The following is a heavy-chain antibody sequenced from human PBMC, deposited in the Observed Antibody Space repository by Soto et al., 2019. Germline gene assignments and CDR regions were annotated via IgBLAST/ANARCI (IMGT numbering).Heavy chain of an antibody. J-gene: IGHJ3*01. CDR2: ISRGVNYI. V-gene: IGHV3-21*02. Sequence: EVQLVESGGSLVKPGRSLRLSCVASGFTFSSYWMHWVRQAPGKGLEWVSSISRGVNYIYYADSVKGRFTISRDNAKNSLYLQMNSLRADDTAVYFCAREATNDHGDSRDAFDLWGQGTMVTVSS. CDR1: GFTFSSYW. D-gene: IGHD4-17*01. CDR3: AREATNDHGDSRDAFDL.